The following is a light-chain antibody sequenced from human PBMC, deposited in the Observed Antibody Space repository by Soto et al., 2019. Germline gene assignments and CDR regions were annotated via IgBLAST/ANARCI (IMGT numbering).Light chain of an antibody. J-gene: IGLJ1*01. CDR1: SSDVGGFNY. Sequence: QSALTQPASVSGSPAQSITISFTGTSSDVGGFNYVSWYQQHPGKDPKHIIYEVSNRPSGVSNRFSGSKSGNTASLTIYGLEAEDEADYYCNSYTSKSTGVFGTGTKLTVL. V-gene: IGLV2-14*01. CDR2: EVS. CDR3: NSYTSKSTGV.